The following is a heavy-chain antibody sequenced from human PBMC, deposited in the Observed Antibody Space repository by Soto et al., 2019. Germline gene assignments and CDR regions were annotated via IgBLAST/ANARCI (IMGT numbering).Heavy chain of an antibody. V-gene: IGHV5-51*01. Sequence: GESLKISCKGSGYSFTSYWIGWVRQMPGKGLEWMGIIYPGDSDTRCSPSFQGQVTISADKSISTAYLQWSSLKASDTAMYYCARTLYYYDSSGYYSTVGAFDIWGQGTMVTVSS. CDR1: GYSFTSYW. J-gene: IGHJ3*02. D-gene: IGHD3-22*01. CDR3: ARTLYYYDSSGYYSTVGAFDI. CDR2: IYPGDSDT.